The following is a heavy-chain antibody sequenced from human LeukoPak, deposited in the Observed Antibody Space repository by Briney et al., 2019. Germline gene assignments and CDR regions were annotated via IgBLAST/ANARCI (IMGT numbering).Heavy chain of an antibody. CDR3: ARVKSSSSWSFDY. D-gene: IGHD6-13*01. Sequence: GGSLRLSCAASGVTFSSYSMNWVRQAPGKGLEWVSSISSSSSYIYYADSVKGRFTISRDNAKNSLYLQMNSLRAEDTAVYYCARVKSSSSWSFDYWGQGTLVTVSS. V-gene: IGHV3-21*01. CDR1: GVTFSSYS. J-gene: IGHJ4*02. CDR2: ISSSSSYI.